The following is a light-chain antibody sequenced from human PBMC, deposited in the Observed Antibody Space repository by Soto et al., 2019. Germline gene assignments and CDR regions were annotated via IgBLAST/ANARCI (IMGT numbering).Light chain of an antibody. CDR2: GAS. CDR3: QQRSNWPPLLT. CDR1: QSVGSR. Sequence: DTVMTQSPVTLSVSPGERATLSCSAVQSVGSRLAWYQQKPGQAPRLLIYGASNRATGIPARFTGSGSGTDFTLTISRLEPEDFAVYYCQQRSNWPPLLTFGGGTKVDI. J-gene: IGKJ4*01. V-gene: IGKV3-15*01.